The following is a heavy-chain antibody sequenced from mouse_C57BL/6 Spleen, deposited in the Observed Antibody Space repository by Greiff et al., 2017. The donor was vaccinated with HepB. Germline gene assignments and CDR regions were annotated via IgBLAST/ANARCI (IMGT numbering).Heavy chain of an antibody. V-gene: IGHV14-4*01. CDR3: TTGANWNVPWFAY. J-gene: IGHJ3*01. D-gene: IGHD4-1*01. CDR1: GFNIKDDY. CDR2: IDPENGDT. Sequence: EVQLQQSGAELVRPGASVKLSCTASGFNIKDDYMHWVKQRPEQGLEWIGWIDPENGDTEYASKFQGKATITADTSSNTAYLQLSSLTSEDTAVYYCTTGANWNVPWFAYWGQGTLVTVSA.